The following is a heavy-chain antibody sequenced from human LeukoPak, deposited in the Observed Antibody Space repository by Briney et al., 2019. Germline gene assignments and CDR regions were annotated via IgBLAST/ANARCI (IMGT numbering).Heavy chain of an antibody. Sequence: GGSLRLSCAASGFTFSSYAMHWVRQAPGKGLEWVAVISYDGSNKYYADSVKGRFTISRDNSKNTVYLQMNSLRAEDTAVYYCASRRWLQSNFDYWGQGTLVTVSS. CDR3: ASRRWLQSNFDY. CDR1: GFTFSSYA. D-gene: IGHD5-24*01. V-gene: IGHV3-30*14. J-gene: IGHJ4*02. CDR2: ISYDGSNK.